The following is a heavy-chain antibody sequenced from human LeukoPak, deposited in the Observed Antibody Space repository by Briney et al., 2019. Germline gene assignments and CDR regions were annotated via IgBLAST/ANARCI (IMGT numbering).Heavy chain of an antibody. V-gene: IGHV1-18*04. Sequence: ASVKVSCKASGYTFTGHYIHWVRQAPGQGLEWMGWISAYNGNTNYAQKLQGRVTMTTDTSTSTAYMELRSLRSDDTAVYYCARLTTINNIYPTLDYWGQGTLVTVSS. CDR2: ISAYNGNT. J-gene: IGHJ4*02. D-gene: IGHD1-14*01. CDR1: GYTFTGHY. CDR3: ARLTTINNIYPTLDY.